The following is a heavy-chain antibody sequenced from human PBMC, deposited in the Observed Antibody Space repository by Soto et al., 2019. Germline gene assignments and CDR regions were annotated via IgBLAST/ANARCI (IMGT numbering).Heavy chain of an antibody. Sequence: SLTCAVYGGSFSGYYWSWIRQPPGKGLEWIGEINHSGSTNYNPSLKSRVTISVDTSKNQFSLKLSSVTAADTAVYYCARVRSLVSLAANPRSVYSYGYLGYWGQGTLVTVSS. CDR1: GGSFSGYY. CDR2: INHSGST. D-gene: IGHD5-18*01. CDR3: ARVRSLVSLAANPRSVYSYGYLGY. V-gene: IGHV4-34*01. J-gene: IGHJ4*02.